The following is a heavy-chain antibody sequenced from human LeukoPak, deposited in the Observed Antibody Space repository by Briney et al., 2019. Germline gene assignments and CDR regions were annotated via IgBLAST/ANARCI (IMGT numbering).Heavy chain of an antibody. CDR3: AKDRDDSSGYLDY. D-gene: IGHD3-22*01. V-gene: IGHV3-30*02. Sequence: SVKGRFTISRDNSKNTLYLQMNSLRAEDTAVYYCAKDRDDSSGYLDYWGQGTLVTVSS. J-gene: IGHJ4*02.